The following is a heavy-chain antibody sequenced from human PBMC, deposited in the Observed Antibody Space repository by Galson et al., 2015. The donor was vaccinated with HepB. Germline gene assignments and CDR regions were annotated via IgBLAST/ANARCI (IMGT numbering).Heavy chain of an antibody. Sequence: SVKVSCKASGYTFTSYAMNWVRQAPGQGLEWMGWINTNTGNPTYAQGFTGRFVFSLDTSVSTAYLQISSLKAEDTAVYYCAYQDQIVGATGLYDAFDIWGQGTMVTVSS. CDR2: INTNTGNP. V-gene: IGHV7-4-1*02. J-gene: IGHJ3*02. CDR1: GYTFTSYA. D-gene: IGHD1-26*01. CDR3: AYQDQIVGATGLYDAFDI.